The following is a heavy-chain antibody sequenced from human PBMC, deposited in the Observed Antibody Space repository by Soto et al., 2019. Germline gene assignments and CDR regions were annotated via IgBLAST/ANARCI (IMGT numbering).Heavy chain of an antibody. Sequence: EAQLVESGGGLVQPGGSLRVSCAVSGFTFSSYWRSWVRQAPGKGLEWVAKIKQDGSEKDYVDSVKGRFTISRDNANNSLYLHMYSLRVEDTAVYYCARGGRDAYNWFDPWGQGTLVTVSS. V-gene: IGHV3-7*01. CDR3: ARGGRDAYNWFDP. J-gene: IGHJ5*02. CDR1: GFTFSSYW. D-gene: IGHD3-16*01. CDR2: IKQDGSEK.